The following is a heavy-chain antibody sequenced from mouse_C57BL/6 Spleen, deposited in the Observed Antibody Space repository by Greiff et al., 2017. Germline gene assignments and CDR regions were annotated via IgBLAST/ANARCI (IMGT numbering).Heavy chain of an antibody. V-gene: IGHV1-61*01. Sequence: QVQLQQPGAELVRPGSSVKLSCKASGYTFTSYWMDWVKQRPGQGLEWIGNIYPSDSETHYNQKFKDKATLTVDKSSSTAYMQLSSLTSEDSAVYYCARGGYDEDFAYWGQGTLVTVSA. CDR3: ARGGYDEDFAY. D-gene: IGHD2-2*01. CDR1: GYTFTSYW. CDR2: IYPSDSET. J-gene: IGHJ3*01.